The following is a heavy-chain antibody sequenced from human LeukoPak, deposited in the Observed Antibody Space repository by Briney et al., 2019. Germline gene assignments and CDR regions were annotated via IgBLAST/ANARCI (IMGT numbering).Heavy chain of an antibody. V-gene: IGHV5-51*01. Sequence: GGSLKISFQGSGYRFNSYWIGWVRPMPGKGLEWMGIIYPGDSDTRYSPSFQGQVTISADKSISTAYLQWSSLKASDTAMYYCASCSSTSCYTAFDIWGQGTMVTVSS. CDR1: GYRFNSYW. CDR2: IYPGDSDT. J-gene: IGHJ3*02. D-gene: IGHD2-2*02. CDR3: ASCSSTSCYTAFDI.